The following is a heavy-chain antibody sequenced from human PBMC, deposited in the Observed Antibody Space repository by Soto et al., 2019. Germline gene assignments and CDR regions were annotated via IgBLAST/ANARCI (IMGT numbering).Heavy chain of an antibody. CDR3: ARGIHGCSQYINWFDP. CDR2: ISYIGST. V-gene: IGHV4-30-4*01. J-gene: IGHJ5*02. Sequence: KTSETLSLTCTVSGGSISSVAYFWNWIRQSPGKGLEWLGYISYIGSTNYNPSLKSRLSISRDPSKNQFSLKMTSVIDADTAVYFCARGIHGCSQYINWFDPWGQGTPVTVSS. D-gene: IGHD2-15*01. CDR1: GGSISSVAYF.